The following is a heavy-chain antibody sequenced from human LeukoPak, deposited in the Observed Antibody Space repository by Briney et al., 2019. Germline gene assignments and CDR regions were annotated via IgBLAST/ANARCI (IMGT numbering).Heavy chain of an antibody. J-gene: IGHJ5*02. CDR3: ARGTGGELRYFDWDHAYQLNWFDP. CDR2: INPSGGST. D-gene: IGHD3-9*01. CDR1: GYTFTSYY. V-gene: IGHV1-46*01. Sequence: GASVKVSCKASGYTFTSYYMHWVRQAPGQGLEWMGIINPSGGSTSYAQKFQGRVTMTRDTSTSTVYMELSSLRSEDTAVYYCARGTGGELRYFDWDHAYQLNWFDPWGQGTLVTVSS.